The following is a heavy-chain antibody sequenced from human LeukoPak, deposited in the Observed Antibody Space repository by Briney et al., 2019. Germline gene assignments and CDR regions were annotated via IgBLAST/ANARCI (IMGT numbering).Heavy chain of an antibody. Sequence: GGSLRLSCAASRFTFSTYSMNWVRQAPGKGLEWVSSISLSSTYIYYADSVKGRFTISRDNAKNSLYLQMSSLRAEDTAMYYCARDMSPCSAGACYSDYWGQGTLVTVSS. V-gene: IGHV3-21*01. D-gene: IGHD2-15*01. CDR3: ARDMSPCSAGACYSDY. CDR1: RFTFSTYS. J-gene: IGHJ4*02. CDR2: ISLSSTYI.